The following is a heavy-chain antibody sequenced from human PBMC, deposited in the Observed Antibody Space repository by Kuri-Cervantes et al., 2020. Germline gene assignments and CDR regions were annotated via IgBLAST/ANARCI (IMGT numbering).Heavy chain of an antibody. J-gene: IGHJ4*02. CDR2: ISYDGTNK. D-gene: IGHD4-17*01. CDR3: ARDYGYYFDY. Sequence: LSLTCAASGFTFSRYAMHWVRQAPGKGLEWVAVISYDGTNKYYAESVKGRFTISRDNAKNSLYLQMNSLRDEDTAVYYCARDYGYYFDYWGQGTLVTVSS. V-gene: IGHV3-30-3*01. CDR1: GFTFSRYA.